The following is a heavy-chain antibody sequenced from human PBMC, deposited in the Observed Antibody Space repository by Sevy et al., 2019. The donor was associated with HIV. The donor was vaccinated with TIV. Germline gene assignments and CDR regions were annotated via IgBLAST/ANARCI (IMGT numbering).Heavy chain of an antibody. D-gene: IGHD5-12*01. CDR3: ARNGGYADYGMDV. CDR2: ISSTSSTI. CDR1: GFTFSSYS. Sequence: GGSLRLSCAASGFTFSSYSMNWVRQAPGKGLEWISYISSTSSTIYYADSVKGRFTISRDNAKNLLYLQMNSLRAEDTAVYYCARNGGYADYGMDVWGQGTTVTVSS. J-gene: IGHJ6*02. V-gene: IGHV3-48*01.